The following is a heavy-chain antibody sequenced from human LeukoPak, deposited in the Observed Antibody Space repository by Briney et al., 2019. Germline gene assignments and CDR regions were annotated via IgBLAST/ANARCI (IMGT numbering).Heavy chain of an antibody. D-gene: IGHD1-26*01. V-gene: IGHV1-2*02. CDR2: INPNSGGT. J-gene: IGHJ4*02. CDR3: ARGEGYSVSYRADY. Sequence: ASVKVSCKASGYTFTDYYMHWVRQAPGQGLEWMGWINPNSGGTNYAQKFQGRVTMTRDTSISTAYMELNRLRSDDTALYYCARGEGYSVSYRADYWGQGTLVTVSS. CDR1: GYTFTDYY.